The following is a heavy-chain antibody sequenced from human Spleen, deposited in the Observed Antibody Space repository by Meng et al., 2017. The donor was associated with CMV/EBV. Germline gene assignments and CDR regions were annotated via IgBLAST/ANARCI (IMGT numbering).Heavy chain of an antibody. V-gene: IGHV3-11*01. Sequence: GGSLRLSCAASGFTFSTYAMSWVRQAPGKGLECISHISGSGGTIYYADSVRGRFSISRDNGNQSLVLQMDSLRAEDTAMYYCARCGGDCYHGDYWGQGTPVTVSS. D-gene: IGHD2-21*01. CDR3: ARCGGDCYHGDY. CDR1: GFTFSTYA. J-gene: IGHJ4*02. CDR2: ISGSGGTI.